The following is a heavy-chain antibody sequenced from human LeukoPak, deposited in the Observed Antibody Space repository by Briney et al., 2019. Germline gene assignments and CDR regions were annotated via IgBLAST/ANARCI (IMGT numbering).Heavy chain of an antibody. V-gene: IGHV4-34*01. CDR3: ARGLRGVVVVPAAMGKGFDY. J-gene: IGHJ4*02. D-gene: IGHD2-2*01. CDR1: GFTFSSYA. CDR2: INHSGST. Sequence: GSLRLSCAASGFTFSSYAMSWVRQPPGKGLEWIGEINHSGSTNYNPSLKSRVTMSVDTSKNQFSLKLSSVTAADTAVYYCARGLRGVVVVPAAMGKGFDYWGQGTLVTVSS.